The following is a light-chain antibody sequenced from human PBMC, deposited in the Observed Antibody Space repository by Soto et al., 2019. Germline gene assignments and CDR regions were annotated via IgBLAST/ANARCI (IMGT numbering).Light chain of an antibody. J-gene: IGLJ3*02. CDR1: SGHSSYA. CDR2: LNSDGSH. V-gene: IGLV4-69*01. CDR3: QTCCSDIVL. Sequence: QSVLTQSPSASASLGASVKLTCTLSSGHSSYAIAWQQQQPEKGPRYLLKLNSDGSHSKGDGIPDRFSGSSSGAERYLTISSLQSEDEADYYCQTCCSDIVLFGGGTKLTVL.